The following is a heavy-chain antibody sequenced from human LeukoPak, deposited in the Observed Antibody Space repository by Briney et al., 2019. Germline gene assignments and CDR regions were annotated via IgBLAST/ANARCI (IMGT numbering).Heavy chain of an antibody. CDR2: INHSGST. D-gene: IGHD3-22*01. J-gene: IGHJ6*02. CDR3: AGYYYDSSGYLLLRAPPA. CDR1: GGSFGGYY. Sequence: PSETLSLTCAVYGGSFGGYYWSWIRQPPGKGLEWIGEINHSGSTNYNPSLKSRVTISVDTSKNQFSLKLSSVTAADTAVYYCAGYYYDSSGYLLLRAPPAWGQGTTVTVSS. V-gene: IGHV4-34*01.